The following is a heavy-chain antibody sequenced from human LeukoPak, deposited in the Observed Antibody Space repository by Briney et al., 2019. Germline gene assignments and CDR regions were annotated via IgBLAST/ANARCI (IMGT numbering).Heavy chain of an antibody. CDR1: GVSISSSSYY. Sequence: SETLSLTCTVSGVSISSSSYYWGWIRQPPGKGLEWIGSIYYSGSTYYNPSLKSRVIISVDTSKNQFSLKLSSVTAADTAVYYCARELEDWGQGTLVTVSS. J-gene: IGHJ4*02. D-gene: IGHD3-10*01. V-gene: IGHV4-39*01. CDR3: ARELED. CDR2: IYYSGST.